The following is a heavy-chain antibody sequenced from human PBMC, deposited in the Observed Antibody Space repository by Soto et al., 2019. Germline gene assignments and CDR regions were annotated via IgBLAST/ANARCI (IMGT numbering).Heavy chain of an antibody. J-gene: IGHJ5*02. CDR1: GGSISSYY. V-gene: IGHV4-59*01. Sequence: KPSETLSLTCTVSGGSISSYYWSWIRQPPGKGLEWIGYIYYSGSTNCNPSLKSRVTISVDTSKNQFSLKLSSATAADTAVYYCAREVYDSSGYFWFDPWGQGTLVTVSS. D-gene: IGHD3-22*01. CDR2: IYYSGST. CDR3: AREVYDSSGYFWFDP.